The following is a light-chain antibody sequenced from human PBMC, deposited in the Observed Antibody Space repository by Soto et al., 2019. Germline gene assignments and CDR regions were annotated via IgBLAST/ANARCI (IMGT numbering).Light chain of an antibody. Sequence: QSALTQPRSVSGSPGQSVTISCTGTSSDVGAYNYVSWYQHHPGKAPKVMIYYVSERPSGVPDRFSGSKSDNKASLTISGLQAEDEADYYCCSYAGSYSWVFGGGTKLTVL. CDR2: YVS. J-gene: IGLJ3*02. CDR1: SSDVGAYNY. V-gene: IGLV2-11*01. CDR3: CSYAGSYSWV.